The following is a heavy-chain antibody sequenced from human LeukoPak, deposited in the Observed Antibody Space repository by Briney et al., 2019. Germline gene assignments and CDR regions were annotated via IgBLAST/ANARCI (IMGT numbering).Heavy chain of an antibody. D-gene: IGHD4-17*01. CDR3: AGDRTTVTVFDY. Sequence: GGSLRLSCAASGFTFRSYWMSWVRQAPGKGLEWVSVIYSGGSTYYADSVKGRFTISRDNAKNTLYLQMNSLRAEDTAVYYCAGDRTTVTVFDYWGQGTLVTVSS. CDR2: IYSGGST. CDR1: GFTFRSYW. J-gene: IGHJ4*02. V-gene: IGHV3-66*01.